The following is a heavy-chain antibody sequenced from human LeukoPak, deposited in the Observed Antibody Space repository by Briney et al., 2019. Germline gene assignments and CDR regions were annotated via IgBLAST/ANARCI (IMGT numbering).Heavy chain of an antibody. Sequence: GASVKVSCKASGGTFSSYAISWVRQAPGQGLEWMGGIVPIFGSANYAQKFQGRVTITADESTTTAYMELTGLRSEDTAVYYCARLRYGDYGFFDYWGQGTLVTVSS. CDR2: IVPIFGSA. D-gene: IGHD4-17*01. CDR3: ARLRYGDYGFFDY. J-gene: IGHJ4*02. V-gene: IGHV1-69*13. CDR1: GGTFSSYA.